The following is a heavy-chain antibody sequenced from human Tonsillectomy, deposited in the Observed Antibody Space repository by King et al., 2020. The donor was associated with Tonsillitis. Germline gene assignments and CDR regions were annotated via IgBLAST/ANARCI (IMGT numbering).Heavy chain of an antibody. J-gene: IGHJ2*01. CDR2: IYHSWST. V-gene: IGHV4-59*08. D-gene: IGHD6-6*01. CDR1: GGSISSYY. Sequence: VQLQESGPGLVKPSETLSLTCTVSGGSISSYYWSWILQRPGKGLEWIGFIYHSWSTNYNPSLKSRVTMSVDTSKNHFSLRLSSVTAADSAVYYCARPYSSSFWFFDLWGRGTLVTVSS. CDR3: ARPYSSSFWFFDL.